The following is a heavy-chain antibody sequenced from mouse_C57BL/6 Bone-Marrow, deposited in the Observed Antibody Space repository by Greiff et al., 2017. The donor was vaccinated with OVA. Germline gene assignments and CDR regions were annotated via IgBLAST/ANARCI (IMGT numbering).Heavy chain of an antibody. CDR3: AREPPTAQAPHYLDY. CDR1: GYTFTSYG. V-gene: IGHV1-81*01. Sequence: QVQLQQSGAELARPGASVKLSCKASGYTFTSYGISWVKQRTGQGLAWIGEINPRSGNTYYNEKFKGKATLTADKSSSTAYMELRSLTSEDSAVYFCAREPPTAQAPHYLDYWGQGPTLTVSS. J-gene: IGHJ2*01. CDR2: INPRSGNT. D-gene: IGHD3-2*02.